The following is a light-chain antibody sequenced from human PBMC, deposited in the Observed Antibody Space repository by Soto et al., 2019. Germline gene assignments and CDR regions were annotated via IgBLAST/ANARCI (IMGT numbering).Light chain of an antibody. CDR1: QSVSSN. Sequence: EIVLTQSPGTLSLSPGERATLLCRPSQSVSSNLAWYQQKPGQAPRLLIYGASIRATGIPARFSGSGSGTEFTLTISTLQSEDFAIYYCQHYNNWPPWTFGQGTKVDIX. J-gene: IGKJ1*01. V-gene: IGKV3-15*01. CDR2: GAS. CDR3: QHYNNWPPWT.